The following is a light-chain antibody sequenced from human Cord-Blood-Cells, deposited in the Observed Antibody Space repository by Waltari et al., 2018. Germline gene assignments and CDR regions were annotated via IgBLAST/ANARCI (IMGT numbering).Light chain of an antibody. CDR2: DVS. CDR1: SSDVGGSNY. Sequence: QSALTQPASVFGSPGRSITISCPGTSSDVGGSNYFSWYQQHPGKAPKLIIYDVSNWPSGVSNRFSGSKSGNTASLTISGLQAEDEADYYCSSYTSSSTYVFGTGTKVTVL. V-gene: IGLV2-14*01. CDR3: SSYTSSSTYV. J-gene: IGLJ1*01.